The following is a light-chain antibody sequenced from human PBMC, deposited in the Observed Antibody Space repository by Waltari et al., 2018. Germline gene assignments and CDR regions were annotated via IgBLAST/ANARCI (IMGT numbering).Light chain of an antibody. J-gene: IGLJ3*02. CDR3: CSYTGTYTHWV. CDR2: DVS. CDR1: SHDVGAYNY. V-gene: IGLV2-11*01. Sequence: QSALTQPRPVSGSPGQPVTISCTGTSHDVGAYNYVSWHQQHPGKAPKLIIYDVSKRPSGVPDRFSASKSGNTSSLTISGLQAEDEADYYCCSYTGTYTHWVFGGGTKLTVL.